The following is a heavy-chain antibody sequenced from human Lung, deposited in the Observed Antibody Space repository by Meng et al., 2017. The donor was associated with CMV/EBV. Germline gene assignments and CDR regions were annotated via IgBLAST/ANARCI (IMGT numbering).Heavy chain of an antibody. V-gene: IGHV3-30*02. CDR3: AKTLRAFLTDPDDYYYCGLDV. D-gene: IGHD3-9*01. Sequence: GGSLRLSCAASRFTFTSYAMHWVRQAPGKGLEWVAFIRYDGSNKSYTDSVKGRFTVSRDNSKNMLYLQMNSLRPDDSAVYYCAKTLRAFLTDPDDYYYCGLDVWGQGXTVTVSS. CDR2: IRYDGSNK. J-gene: IGHJ6*02. CDR1: RFTFTSYA.